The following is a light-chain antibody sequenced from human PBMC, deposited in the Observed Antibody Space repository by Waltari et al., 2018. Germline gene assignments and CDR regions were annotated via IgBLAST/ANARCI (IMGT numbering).Light chain of an antibody. CDR2: YNR. J-gene: IGLJ2*01. CDR1: SSPIGSNY. CDR3: GSWDATVRVGV. Sequence: QSVLTQPPSVSAAAGQKVTISCPGSSSPIGSNYVSWYQPLPGTVPKLLIYYNRERPSGIPDRFSGSKAGTSAALEITGLQAEDEADYYCGSWDATVRVGVFGGGTRLTVL. V-gene: IGLV1-51*01.